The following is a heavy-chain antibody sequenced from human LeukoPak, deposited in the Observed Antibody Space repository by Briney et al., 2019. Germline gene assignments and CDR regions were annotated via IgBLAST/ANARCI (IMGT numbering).Heavy chain of an antibody. J-gene: IGHJ3*02. Sequence: GGSLRLSCAASGFTVSSNYMSWVRQAPGKGLEWVSVIYSGGSTYYADSVKGRFTISRDNSKNTLYLQMNSLRAGDTAVYYCARGRLDGYNHSPDAFDIWGQGTMVTVSS. CDR3: ARGRLDGYNHSPDAFDI. V-gene: IGHV3-66*01. D-gene: IGHD5-24*01. CDR2: IYSGGST. CDR1: GFTVSSNY.